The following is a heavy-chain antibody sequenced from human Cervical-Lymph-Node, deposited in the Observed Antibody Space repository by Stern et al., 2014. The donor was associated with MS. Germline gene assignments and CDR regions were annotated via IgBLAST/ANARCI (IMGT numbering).Heavy chain of an antibody. CDR1: GDSISSYTHY. Sequence: QVQLQESGPGLVKPSETLSLTCAVSGDSISSYTHYWAWIRQPPGKGLEWIGSVYYSGATYYNPSLKSPVTISVDKSKNHFSLGLNSVTAADTAVYYCAKHACTGAACPFDLWGQGTLVTVSS. CDR2: VYYSGAT. V-gene: IGHV4-39*01. CDR3: AKHACTGAACPFDL. J-gene: IGHJ4*02. D-gene: IGHD2-8*02.